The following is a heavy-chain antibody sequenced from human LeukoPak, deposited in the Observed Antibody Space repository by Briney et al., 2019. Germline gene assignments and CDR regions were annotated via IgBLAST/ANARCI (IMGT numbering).Heavy chain of an antibody. D-gene: IGHD6-19*01. V-gene: IGHV1-8*01. CDR3: ARGGSGWYGTDY. Sequence: ASVKVSCKASGYTFTSYDINWVRQATGQGLEWMGWMNPNSGNTGYAQKFRGRVTMTRNTSISTAYMELSSLRSEDTAVYYCARGGSGWYGTDYWGQGTLVTVSS. CDR1: GYTFTSYD. J-gene: IGHJ4*02. CDR2: MNPNSGNT.